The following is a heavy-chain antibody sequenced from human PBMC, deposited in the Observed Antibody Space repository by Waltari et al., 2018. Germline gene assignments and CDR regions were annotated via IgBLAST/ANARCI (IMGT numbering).Heavy chain of an antibody. D-gene: IGHD2-15*01. CDR3: APPLADCRGGSCPDY. CDR1: GYTFTDYY. V-gene: IGHV1-69-2*01. Sequence: EVQLVQSGAEVKKPGATVKISCKVSGYTFTDYYMHWVQQAPGKGLEWMELVDPEDGETIYAEKCQGRVTITADTSTDTAYMELSSLRSEDTAVYYCAPPLADCRGGSCPDYWGQGTLVTVSS. CDR2: VDPEDGET. J-gene: IGHJ4*02.